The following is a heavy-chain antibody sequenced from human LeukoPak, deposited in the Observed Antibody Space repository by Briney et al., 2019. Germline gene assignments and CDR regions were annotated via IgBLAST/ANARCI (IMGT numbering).Heavy chain of an antibody. J-gene: IGHJ4*02. Sequence: PGGSLRLSCTASGFTFGDYAMSWFRQAPGKGLEWVGFIRSKAYGGTTEYAASVKGRFTISRDDSKSIAYLQMNSLKTEDTAVYYCRSEVGAQQWYFDYWGQGTLVTVSS. D-gene: IGHD1-26*01. V-gene: IGHV3-49*03. CDR3: RSEVGAQQWYFDY. CDR2: IRSKAYGGTT. CDR1: GFTFGDYA.